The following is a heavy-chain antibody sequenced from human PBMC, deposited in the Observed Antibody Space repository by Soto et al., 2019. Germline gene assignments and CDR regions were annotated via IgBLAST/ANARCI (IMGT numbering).Heavy chain of an antibody. CDR2: IYASGST. V-gene: IGHV4-4*07. CDR1: GVSMSTYY. D-gene: IGHD6-13*01. CDR3: AGIAASVYYGMDV. Sequence: ASETLSLTCTVSGVSMSTYYWNWVRQPAGKGLEWIGRIYASGSTNYNPSLHSRVTMSIDTSENRFSLKVSSMTAADTAIYYCAGIAASVYYGMDVWGQGTTVTVSS. J-gene: IGHJ6*02.